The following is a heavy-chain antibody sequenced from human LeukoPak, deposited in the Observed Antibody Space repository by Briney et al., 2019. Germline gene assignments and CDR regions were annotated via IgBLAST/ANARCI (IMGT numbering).Heavy chain of an antibody. CDR1: GFTFSSYW. Sequence: PGGSLRLSCAASGFTFSSYWMSWVRQAPGKGLEWVANLKQDGSEKFYVDSVKGRFTISRDNAKSSLYLQMSSLRAEDTAVYYCARVVGYSSSWYADYWGQGTLVTVSS. CDR2: LKQDGSEK. J-gene: IGHJ4*02. V-gene: IGHV3-7*01. D-gene: IGHD6-13*01. CDR3: ARVVGYSSSWYADY.